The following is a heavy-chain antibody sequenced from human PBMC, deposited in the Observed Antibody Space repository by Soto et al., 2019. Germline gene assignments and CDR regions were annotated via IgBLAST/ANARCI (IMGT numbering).Heavy chain of an antibody. V-gene: IGHV6-1*01. Sequence: SQTLSLTCAISGDSVSSNSAAWNWIRQSPSRGLEWLGRTYYRSKWYNDYAVSVKSRITINPDTSKNQFSLQLNSVTPEDTAVYYCARVRSSSCSGGSCYRTNYCYYGMDVWGQGTTVTVSS. CDR3: ARVRSSSCSGGSCYRTNYCYYGMDV. D-gene: IGHD2-15*01. J-gene: IGHJ6*02. CDR2: TYYRSKWYN. CDR1: GDSVSSNSAA.